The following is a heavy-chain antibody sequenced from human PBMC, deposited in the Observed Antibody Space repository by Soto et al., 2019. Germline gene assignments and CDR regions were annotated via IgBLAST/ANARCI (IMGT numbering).Heavy chain of an antibody. J-gene: IGHJ4*02. CDR2: ISYDGSNK. CDR1: GFTFSSYA. Sequence: PGRSLRLSCAASGFTFSSYAMHWVRQAPGKGLEWVAVISYDGSNKYYADSVKGRFTISRDNSKNTLYLQMNSLRAEDTAVYYCARDRHIVVVTASDYWGQGTLVTVSS. D-gene: IGHD2-21*02. V-gene: IGHV3-30-3*01. CDR3: ARDRHIVVVTASDY.